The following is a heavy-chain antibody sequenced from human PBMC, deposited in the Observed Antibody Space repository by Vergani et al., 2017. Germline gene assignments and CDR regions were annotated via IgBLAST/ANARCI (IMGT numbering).Heavy chain of an antibody. J-gene: IGHJ3*01. Sequence: QVQLVQSAAEVKRPGASVKVSCTPSGNTFITYYTHWVRQAPGQGLEWMGEIHPSGDSTSYAQQFEGRITMTRDTSTSTVYMVLSSLRSEDTAVYFCASGGYNDAFDLWGQGTMVTVSS. V-gene: IGHV1-46*03. CDR1: GNTFITYY. CDR3: ASGGYNDAFDL. CDR2: IHPSGDST. D-gene: IGHD2-15*01.